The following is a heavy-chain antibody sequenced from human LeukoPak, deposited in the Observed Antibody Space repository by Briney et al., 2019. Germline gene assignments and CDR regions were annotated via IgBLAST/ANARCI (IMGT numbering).Heavy chain of an antibody. D-gene: IGHD1-14*01. Sequence: PSETLSLTCTVSGGSIRSYYWSWIRQPPGKGLEWIGYIYYSGSTNYNPSLKSRVTISVDTSKNQFSLKLTSVTAADTAVYYCARDQLRGTHFDNWGQGTLVTVSS. J-gene: IGHJ4*02. CDR2: IYYSGST. CDR3: ARDQLRGTHFDN. V-gene: IGHV4-59*01. CDR1: GGSIRSYY.